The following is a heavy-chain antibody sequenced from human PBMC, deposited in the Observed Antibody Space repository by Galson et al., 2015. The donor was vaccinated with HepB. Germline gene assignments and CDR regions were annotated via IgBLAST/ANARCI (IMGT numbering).Heavy chain of an antibody. CDR1: GYTFTSYG. Sequence: SCKASGYTFTSYGISWVRQAPGQGLEWMGWISAYNGNTNYAQKLQGRVTTTTDTSTSTAYMELRSLRSDDTAVYYCARDDRGYCSSTSCPYGMDVWGQGTTVTVSS. V-gene: IGHV1-18*01. CDR3: ARDDRGYCSSTSCPYGMDV. J-gene: IGHJ6*02. D-gene: IGHD2-2*01. CDR2: ISAYNGNT.